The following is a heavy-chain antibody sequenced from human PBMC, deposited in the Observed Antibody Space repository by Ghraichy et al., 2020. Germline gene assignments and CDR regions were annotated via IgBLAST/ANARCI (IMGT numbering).Heavy chain of an antibody. J-gene: IGHJ3*02. CDR2: IYYSGST. V-gene: IGHV4-30-4*07. D-gene: IGHD1-26*01. Sequence: SETLSLTCAVSGGSISSGGYSWSWIRQPPGKGLEWIGYIYYSGSTYYNPSLKSRVTISVDTSKNQFSLKLSSVTAADTAVYYCARDFAPYSGSYYAATARDAFDIWGQGTMVTVSS. CDR1: GGSISSGGYS. CDR3: ARDFAPYSGSYYAATARDAFDI.